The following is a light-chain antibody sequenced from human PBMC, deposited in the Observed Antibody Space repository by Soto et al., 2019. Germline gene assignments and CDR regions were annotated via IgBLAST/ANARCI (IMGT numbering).Light chain of an antibody. Sequence: DIQMTQSPSSLSASVGDRVTITCQASQDIRKYLNWYQQKPGKAPKLLIYDASNMETGVPSRFSGSGSGTDFTFTISSLQPEDFATYYCQQYETFSGTFGPGTKVDIK. J-gene: IGKJ1*01. V-gene: IGKV1-33*01. CDR2: DAS. CDR3: QQYETFSGT. CDR1: QDIRKY.